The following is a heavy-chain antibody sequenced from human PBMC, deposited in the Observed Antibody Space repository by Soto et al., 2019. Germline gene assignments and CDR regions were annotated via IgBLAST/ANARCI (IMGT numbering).Heavy chain of an antibody. CDR3: AGDPDSHYNDSHASSYP. CDR1: GYTFTNYA. V-gene: IGHV1-3*01. CDR2: IIPIIGII. Sequence: GASVKVSCKASGYTFTNYAMHWVRQAPGQRLEWMGRIIPIIGIINYAQKFQGRVTISADKFTGTAYMELTGLRSDDTAVYYCAGDPDSHYNDSHASSYPWGQGTLVTVSS. D-gene: IGHD4-4*01. J-gene: IGHJ5*02.